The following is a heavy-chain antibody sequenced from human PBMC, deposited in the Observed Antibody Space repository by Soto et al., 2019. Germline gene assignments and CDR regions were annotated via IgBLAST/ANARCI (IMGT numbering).Heavy chain of an antibody. CDR2: ISANGGIT. D-gene: IGHD2-15*01. CDR3: AKDKYTDSVRKVWFFDY. J-gene: IGHJ2*01. V-gene: IGHV3-23*01. CDR1: GFTFSKYG. Sequence: EVQLLESGGGLVKPGGSLRLSCAASGFTFSKYGMSWVRLAPGKGLEWVSSISANGGITDYADSVKGRFTISRDNFQNILSLQMDSLRGDDTALYFCAKDKYTDSVRKVWFFDYWGRGTLVTVSS.